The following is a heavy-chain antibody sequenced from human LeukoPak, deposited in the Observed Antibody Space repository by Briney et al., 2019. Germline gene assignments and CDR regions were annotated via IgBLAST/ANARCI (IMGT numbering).Heavy chain of an antibody. D-gene: IGHD6-13*01. Sequence: SETPSLTCTVSGGSISSYYWSWIRQPPGKGLEWIGYIYYSGSTNYNPSLKSRVTISVDTSKNQFSLKLSSVTAADTAVYYCARDGYSSLAFDTWGQGTMVTVSS. CDR2: IYYSGST. CDR1: GGSISSYY. V-gene: IGHV4-59*01. CDR3: ARDGYSSLAFDT. J-gene: IGHJ3*02.